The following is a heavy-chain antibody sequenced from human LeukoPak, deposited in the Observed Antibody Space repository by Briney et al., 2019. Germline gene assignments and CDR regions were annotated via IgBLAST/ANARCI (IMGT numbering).Heavy chain of an antibody. V-gene: IGHV3-23*01. J-gene: IGHJ4*02. CDR1: GFTFSNYG. D-gene: IGHD2-2*01. CDR2: ISGSGDST. CDR3: ARDWYHAIDY. Sequence: PGGTLRLSCAASGFTFSNYGMSWVRQAPGKGLEWVSTISGSGDSTYYADSVKGRFSISRDNSKNTLYLQMNSLRAEDTAVYYCARDWYHAIDYWGQGTLVTVSS.